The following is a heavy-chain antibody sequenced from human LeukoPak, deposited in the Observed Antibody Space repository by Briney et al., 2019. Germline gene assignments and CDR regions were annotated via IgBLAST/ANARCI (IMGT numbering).Heavy chain of an antibody. J-gene: IGHJ4*02. D-gene: IGHD3-10*01. CDR1: GFPFSSYA. Sequence: GGSLRLSCEASGFPFSSYAMNWVRQAPGKGLEWVSLIWYDGSNKYYGDSVKGRFTISRDNSKNMLYLQMNSLRADDTAVYYCARDFGSGADVWGQGTLVSVSS. CDR2: IWYDGSNK. V-gene: IGHV3-33*08. CDR3: ARDFGSGADV.